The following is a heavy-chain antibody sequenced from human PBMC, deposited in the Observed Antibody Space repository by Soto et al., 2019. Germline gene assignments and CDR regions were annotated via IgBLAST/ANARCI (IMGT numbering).Heavy chain of an antibody. CDR3: AKDSGMRPVANDY. V-gene: IGHV3-23*01. CDR2: ISGSGGST. J-gene: IGHJ4*02. CDR1: GFTFSSYA. D-gene: IGHD3-10*01. Sequence: GGSLRLSCAASGFTFSSYAMSWVRQAPGKGLEWVSAISGSGGSTYYADSVKGRFTISRDNSKNTLYLQMNSLRAEDTAVYYCAKDSGMRPVANDYWGQAPLVTVSS.